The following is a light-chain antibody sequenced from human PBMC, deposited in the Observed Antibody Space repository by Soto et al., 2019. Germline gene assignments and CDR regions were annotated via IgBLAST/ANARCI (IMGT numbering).Light chain of an antibody. CDR2: GAS. V-gene: IGKV3-15*01. Sequence: IVMTQSPATLSVSPGERATLSCRASQSVSSNLAWYQQKPGQPPRLLIYGASTRATGIPARFSGRGSGTQFTISISGPQSGGFAVYYCQQYNNWPVSFGQGTKLEIK. CDR1: QSVSSN. J-gene: IGKJ2*03. CDR3: QQYNNWPVS.